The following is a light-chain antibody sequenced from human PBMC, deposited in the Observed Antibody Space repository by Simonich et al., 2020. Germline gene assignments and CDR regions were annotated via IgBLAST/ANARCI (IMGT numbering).Light chain of an antibody. CDR2: EVS. J-gene: IGKJ1*01. Sequence: DIVMTQTPLSLSVTPGQPASISCKSSQSLLHSDGKTYLNWYLQKPGQSPQLLIYEVSSRLSGVPDRFSGSGSGTDFTLKISRVEAEDVGVYYCMQGIHLPWTFGQGTKVEIK. CDR3: MQGIHLPWT. CDR1: QSLLHSDGKTY. V-gene: IGKV2-29*02.